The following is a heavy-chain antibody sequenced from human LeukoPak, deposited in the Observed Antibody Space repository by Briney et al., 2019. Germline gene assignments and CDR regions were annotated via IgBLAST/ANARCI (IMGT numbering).Heavy chain of an antibody. CDR1: GFTFSSYG. V-gene: IGHV3-33*01. Sequence: GGSLRLSCAASGFTFSSYGMHWVRQAPGKGLEWVAVIWYDGSNKYYADSVKGRFTISRDNSKNTLYLQMNSLRAEDTAVYYCVRVVAAAEYNWFDPWGQGTLVTVSS. CDR2: IWYDGSNK. CDR3: VRVVAAAEYNWFDP. J-gene: IGHJ5*02. D-gene: IGHD6-13*01.